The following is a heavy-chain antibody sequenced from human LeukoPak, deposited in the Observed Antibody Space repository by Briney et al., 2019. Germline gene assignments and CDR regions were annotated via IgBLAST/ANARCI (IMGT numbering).Heavy chain of an antibody. CDR2: MNPNSGST. CDR1: GYTFTSYD. Sequence: ASVKVSCEASGYTFTSYDINWVRQATGQGLEWMGWMNPNSGSTGYAQKFQGRVTITRNTSISTAYMELSGLRSEDTAVYYCARSRSTGYPYYFEYWGQGTLVTVSS. CDR3: ARSRSTGYPYYFEY. V-gene: IGHV1-8*03. J-gene: IGHJ4*02. D-gene: IGHD5-12*01.